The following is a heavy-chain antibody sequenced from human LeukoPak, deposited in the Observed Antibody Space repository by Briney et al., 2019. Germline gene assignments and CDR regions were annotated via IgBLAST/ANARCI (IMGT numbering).Heavy chain of an antibody. CDR2: IIPILGIA. D-gene: IGHD5-12*01. V-gene: IGHV1-69*02. CDR1: GGTFSSYT. CDR3: AIGVDIVAKY. Sequence: ASVKVSFKASGGTFSSYTISWVRQAPGQGLEWMGRIIPILGIANYAQKFQGGVTITADESTSTAYMDLSSLRSEDTAVYYCAIGVDIVAKYWGQGTLVTVSS. J-gene: IGHJ4*02.